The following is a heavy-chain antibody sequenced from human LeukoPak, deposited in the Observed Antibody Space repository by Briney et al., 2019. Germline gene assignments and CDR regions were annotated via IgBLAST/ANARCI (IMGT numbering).Heavy chain of an antibody. J-gene: IGHJ4*02. V-gene: IGHV1-46*01. CDR2: INPSGGST. D-gene: IGHD2-8*02. Sequence: ASVKVSCKASGYTFTSYYMHWVRQAPGQGLEWMGIINPSGGSTSYAQKFQGRVTMTRDTSTSTVYMELSSLRSEDTAVYYCARDMVLGLLDPSRIPYFDYWGQGTLVTVSS. CDR1: GYTFTSYY. CDR3: ARDMVLGLLDPSRIPYFDY.